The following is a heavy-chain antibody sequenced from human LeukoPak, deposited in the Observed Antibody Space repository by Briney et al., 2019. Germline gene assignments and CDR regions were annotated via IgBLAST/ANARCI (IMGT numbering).Heavy chain of an antibody. V-gene: IGHV1-24*01. CDR3: ANIAPPGNAFDI. CDR1: GYTLTELS. D-gene: IGHD1-1*01. CDR2: FDPEGGET. J-gene: IGHJ3*02. Sequence: ASVKVSCKVSGYTLTELSMHWVRQAPGKGLEWMGGFDPEGGETIYAQKFQGRVTMTEDTSTDTAYMELSSLRSEDTAVYYCANIAPPGNAFDIWGQGTMVTVSS.